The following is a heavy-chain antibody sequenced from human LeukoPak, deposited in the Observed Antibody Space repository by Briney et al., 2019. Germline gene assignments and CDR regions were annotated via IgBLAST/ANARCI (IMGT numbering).Heavy chain of an antibody. J-gene: IGHJ5*02. CDR3: ARRLTQYDCFDP. CDR1: GDSVSSNSVT. CDR2: TYYRSTWYN. Sequence: SQTLSLTCGISGDSVSSNSVTWNWIRQSPSRVLEWLGRTYYRSTWYNDYAVSVRGRITVNPDTSKNQFSLHLNSVTPEDTAVYYCARRLTQYDCFDPWGQGILVTVSS. D-gene: IGHD2-2*01. V-gene: IGHV6-1*01.